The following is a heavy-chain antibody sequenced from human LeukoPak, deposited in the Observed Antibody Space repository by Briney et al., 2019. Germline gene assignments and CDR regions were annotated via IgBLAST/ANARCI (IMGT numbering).Heavy chain of an antibody. CDR1: GFIFSSYG. CDR2: IRYDGSNK. CDR3: ATFQIVVVPAAEDFDY. Sequence: PGGSLRLSCAASGFIFSSYGMHWVRQAPGKGLEWVAFIRYDGSNKYYADSVKGRFTISRDNSKNTLFLQMNSLRADDTAVYYCATFQIVVVPAAEDFDYWGQGTLVTVSS. D-gene: IGHD2-2*01. V-gene: IGHV3-30*02. J-gene: IGHJ4*02.